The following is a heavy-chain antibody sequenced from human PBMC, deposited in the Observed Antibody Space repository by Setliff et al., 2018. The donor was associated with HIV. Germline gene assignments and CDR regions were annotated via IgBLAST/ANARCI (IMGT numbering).Heavy chain of an antibody. CDR3: ARNWDFYNSGSLVFDY. D-gene: IGHD3-10*01. CDR1: GFTFRSYE. J-gene: IGHJ4*02. V-gene: IGHV3-48*03. Sequence: TGGSLRLSCAVSGFTFRSYEMSWVRQAPGKGLEWISYINSRGDSDHYADSVKGRFTISRDNAKSSLSLQMHNLRAEDTATYYCARNWDFYNSGSLVFDYWGQGTLVTVSS. CDR2: INSRGDSD.